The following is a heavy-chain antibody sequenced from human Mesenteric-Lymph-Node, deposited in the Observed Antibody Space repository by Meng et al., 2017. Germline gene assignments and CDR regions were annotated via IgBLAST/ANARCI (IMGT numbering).Heavy chain of an antibody. CDR3: LKGGWGTTFHI. J-gene: IGHJ3*02. CDR2: ISPSGDTT. D-gene: IGHD1-14*01. Sequence: GESLKISCAASGFTFSSYAMSWVRQAPGKGLQWVSSISPSGDTTYSVDSVKGRFSISRDNSRNTVDLQLNSLRAEDTGVYFCLKGGWGTTFHIWGQGTMVTVSS. CDR1: GFTFSSYA. V-gene: IGHV3-23*01.